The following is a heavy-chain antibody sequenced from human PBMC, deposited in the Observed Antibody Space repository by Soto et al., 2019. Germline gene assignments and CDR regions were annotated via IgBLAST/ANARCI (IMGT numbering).Heavy chain of an antibody. CDR1: GDSITTNGYY. CDR3: ARSHYTYGLLIDY. V-gene: IGHV4-39*01. CDR2: VYSTGST. D-gene: IGHD2-8*01. Sequence: PSETLSLACSVSGDSITTNGYYWGWIRQPPGKGLQWIGNVYSTGSTFSHPSLTSRVFISVDTSKNKFSLRLTSVTAADTAGYYCARSHYTYGLLIDYWGPGIMVTVS. J-gene: IGHJ4*02.